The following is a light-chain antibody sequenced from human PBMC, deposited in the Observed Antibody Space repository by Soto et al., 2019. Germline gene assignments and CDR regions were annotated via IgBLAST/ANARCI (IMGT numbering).Light chain of an antibody. Sequence: QSVLTQPASVSGSPGQSITISCAGTMRDVGGYNLVSWYQQHPGRAPQLILYEVRNRPSGISFRFSGSKSGNTASLTISGLQAEDEADYYCSSFTSTSSLIFGGGTKLTVL. J-gene: IGLJ2*01. CDR2: EVR. CDR3: SSFTSTSSLI. V-gene: IGLV2-14*01. CDR1: MRDVGGYNL.